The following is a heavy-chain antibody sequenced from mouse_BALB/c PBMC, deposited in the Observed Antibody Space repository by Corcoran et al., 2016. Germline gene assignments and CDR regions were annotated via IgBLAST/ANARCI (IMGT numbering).Heavy chain of an antibody. V-gene: IGHV14-3*02. CDR3: GRSREGNFVVY. J-gene: IGHJ2*01. CDR2: VDPANGST. D-gene: IGHD1-1*01. Sequence: EVQLQQSGAEIVKPGASVKLSCTASGFNIKDTYMHWVKQRPEQGLEWIGRVDPANGSTNSDPKFQGKATMTADTSSNTGYLQRSRLTSEATAVYYCGRSREGNFVVYWGQGTTLAVSS. CDR1: GFNIKDTY.